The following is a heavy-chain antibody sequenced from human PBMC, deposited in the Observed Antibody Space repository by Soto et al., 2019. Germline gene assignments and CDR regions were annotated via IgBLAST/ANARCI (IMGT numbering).Heavy chain of an antibody. V-gene: IGHV3-15*01. CDR3: TTRIAAAGRRWFDP. Sequence: EVQLVESGGGLVKPGGSLRLSCAASGFTFSNAWMSWVRQAPGKGLEWVGRIKSKTDGGTTDYAAPVKGRXTISRDDSXXXXXXXXXXXXXXXXAVXYCTTRIAAAGRRWFDPWGQGTLVTVSS. J-gene: IGHJ5*02. CDR2: IKSKTDGGTT. CDR1: GFTFSNAW. D-gene: IGHD6-13*01.